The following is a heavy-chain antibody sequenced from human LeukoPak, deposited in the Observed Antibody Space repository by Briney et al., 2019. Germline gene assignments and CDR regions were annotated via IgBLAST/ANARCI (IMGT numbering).Heavy chain of an antibody. CDR1: GGSISSGSYY. CDR2: IYYSGST. V-gene: IGHV4-61*01. J-gene: IGHJ4*02. CDR3: ASRST. Sequence: SQTLSLTCTVSGGSISSGSYYWSWIRQPPGKGLEWIGYIYYSGSTNYNPSLKSRVTISVDTSKNQFSLKLSSVTAADTAVYYCASRSTWGQGTLVTVSS.